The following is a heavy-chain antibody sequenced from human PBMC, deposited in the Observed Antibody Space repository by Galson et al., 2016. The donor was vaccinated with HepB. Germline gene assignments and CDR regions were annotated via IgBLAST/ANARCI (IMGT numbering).Heavy chain of an antibody. CDR3: SSGRALDI. D-gene: IGHD1-26*01. V-gene: IGHV3-30-3*01. CDR1: GFTFDIYA. CDR2: ISYDGSSE. Sequence: SLRLSCAASGFTFDIYAMHWVRQAPGKGLEWVAVISYDGSSEYYADSVRGRFTISRDNSKNTLFLQRNSLRVEDRAMYHCSSGRALDIWGQGTLVTVSS. J-gene: IGHJ3*02.